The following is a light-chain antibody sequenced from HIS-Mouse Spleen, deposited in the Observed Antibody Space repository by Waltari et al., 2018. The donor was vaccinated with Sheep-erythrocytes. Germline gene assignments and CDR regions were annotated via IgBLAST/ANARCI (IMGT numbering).Light chain of an antibody. Sequence: DIVITQSPLSLPVTPGEPASISCRSSQSLLHSNVYNYLDWYLQKPGQSPQLLIYLGSNRASGVPDRFSGSGSGTDFTLKISRVEAEDVGVYYCMQALQTPWTFGQGTKVEIK. J-gene: IGKJ1*01. V-gene: IGKV2-28*01. CDR1: QSLLHSNVYNY. CDR3: MQALQTPWT. CDR2: LGS.